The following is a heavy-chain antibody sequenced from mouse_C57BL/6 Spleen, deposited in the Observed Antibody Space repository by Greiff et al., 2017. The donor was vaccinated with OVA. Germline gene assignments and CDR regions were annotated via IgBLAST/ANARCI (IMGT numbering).Heavy chain of an antibody. J-gene: IGHJ3*01. Sequence: EVQLKESGGDLVKPGGSLKLSCAASGFTFSSYGMSWVRQTPDKRLEWVATISSGGSYTYYPDSVKGRFTISRDNAKNTLYLQMSSLKSEDTAMYYCARHPITTVVESFAYWGQGTLVTVSA. CDR1: GFTFSSYG. D-gene: IGHD1-1*01. CDR2: ISSGGSYT. V-gene: IGHV5-6*01. CDR3: ARHPITTVVESFAY.